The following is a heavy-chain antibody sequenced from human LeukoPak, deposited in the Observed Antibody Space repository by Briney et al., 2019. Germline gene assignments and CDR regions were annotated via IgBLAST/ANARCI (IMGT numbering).Heavy chain of an antibody. CDR3: AKAPHSSSWYGVYFDY. CDR2: LSGSGGST. D-gene: IGHD6-13*01. Sequence: GGSLRLSCAASGFTFSSYAMSWVRQAPGKGLEWVSALSGSGGSTYYADSVKGRFTISRDNSRSTLYLQMNSLRAEDTAVYYCAKAPHSSSWYGVYFDYWGQGTLVTVSS. CDR1: GFTFSSYA. V-gene: IGHV3-23*01. J-gene: IGHJ4*02.